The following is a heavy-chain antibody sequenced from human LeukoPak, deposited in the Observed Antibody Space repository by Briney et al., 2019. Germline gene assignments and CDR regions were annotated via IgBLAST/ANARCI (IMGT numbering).Heavy chain of an antibody. Sequence: SETLSLTCTVSGGSISSGSYYWSWIRQPAGKGLEWIGRIYTSGSTNYNPSLKSRVTISVDTSKNQFSLKLSSVTAADTAVYYCARVRGGGYSYGYYVDYWGQGTLVTVSS. CDR3: ARVRGGGYSYGYYVDY. D-gene: IGHD5-18*01. CDR1: GGSISSGSYY. CDR2: IYTSGST. J-gene: IGHJ4*02. V-gene: IGHV4-61*02.